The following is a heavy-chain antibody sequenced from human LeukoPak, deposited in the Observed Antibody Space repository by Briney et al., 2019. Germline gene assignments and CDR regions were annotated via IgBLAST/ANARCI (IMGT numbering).Heavy chain of an antibody. CDR1: GFTFSSYS. V-gene: IGHV3-21*01. CDR3: VRDLVWDTGRVDY. Sequence: GGSLRLSCAASGFTFSSYSMNWVRQAPGKGLEWVSSISSSSSYIYYADSVKGRFTISRDNAKNSLYLQMNSLRDEDTATYYCVRDLVWDTGRVDYWGQGTLVTVSS. D-gene: IGHD3/OR15-3a*01. J-gene: IGHJ4*02. CDR2: ISSSSSYI.